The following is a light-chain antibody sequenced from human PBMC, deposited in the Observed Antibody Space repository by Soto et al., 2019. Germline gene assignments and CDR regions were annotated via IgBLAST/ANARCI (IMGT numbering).Light chain of an antibody. CDR1: QSVSSN. CDR2: GAF. J-gene: IGKJ1*01. Sequence: EIVMTQSPATLSVSPGERATLSCRASQSVSSNLAWYQQKAGQAPTLICDGAFTRATGIPARFSGAESGTEITLTISSLQSEDFARYYCQQYNDWPLTFGRGTKVDI. CDR3: QQYNDWPLT. V-gene: IGKV3-15*01.